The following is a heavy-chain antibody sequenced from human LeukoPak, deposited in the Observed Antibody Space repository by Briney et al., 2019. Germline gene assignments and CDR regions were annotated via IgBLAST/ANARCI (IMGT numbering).Heavy chain of an antibody. CDR3: AREEQQLARSLGY. CDR2: IFSNGAT. CDR1: GDSITHHY. D-gene: IGHD6-13*01. Sequence: SETLSLTCTISGDSITHHYWSWIRQPARKGLEWIGRIFSNGATNYNPSLKSRLTMSVVTSKNQFSLKLISMTAADTGTYYCAREEQQLARSLGYWGQGALVTVSA. J-gene: IGHJ4*02. V-gene: IGHV4-4*07.